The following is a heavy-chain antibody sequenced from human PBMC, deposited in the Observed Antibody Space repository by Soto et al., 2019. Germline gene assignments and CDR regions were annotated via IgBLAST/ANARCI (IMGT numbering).Heavy chain of an antibody. J-gene: IGHJ4*02. Sequence: QVQLVQSGAEVKKPGASVKVSCKASGYTFTGYDINWVRQATGQGLEWMGWMNPNSGNTGYAQKFQGGVTMTRNTSISTADMELSSLRSEDTAVYYCARARGTVTTSDYWGQGTLVTVSS. CDR3: ARARGTVTTSDY. V-gene: IGHV1-8*01. CDR1: GYTFTGYD. CDR2: MNPNSGNT. D-gene: IGHD4-17*01.